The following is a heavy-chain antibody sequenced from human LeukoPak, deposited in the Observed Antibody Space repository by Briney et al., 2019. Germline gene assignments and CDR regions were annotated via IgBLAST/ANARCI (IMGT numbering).Heavy chain of an antibody. V-gene: IGHV4-30-2*01. Sequence: SETLSLTCAVSGVSISSGGYSWSWIRQPPGKGLEWIGYIYHSGSTYYNPSLKSQVTISVDRSKNQFSLKLSSVTAADTAVYYCARIVGATGYYFDYWGQGTLVTVSS. CDR1: GVSISSGGYS. CDR3: ARIVGATGYYFDY. CDR2: IYHSGST. J-gene: IGHJ4*02. D-gene: IGHD1-26*01.